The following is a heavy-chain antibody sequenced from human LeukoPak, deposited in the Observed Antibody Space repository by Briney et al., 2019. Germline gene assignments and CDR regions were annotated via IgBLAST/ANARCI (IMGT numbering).Heavy chain of an antibody. CDR1: GGSISSGGYY. Sequence: PSETLSLTCTVSGGSISSGGYYWSWIRQHPGKGLEWIGYIYYSGSTYYNPSLKSRVTISVDTSKNQFSLKLSSVTAADTAVYYCARRIDYYDSSGYSYFDHWGQGTLVTVSS. V-gene: IGHV4-31*03. J-gene: IGHJ4*02. D-gene: IGHD3-22*01. CDR2: IYYSGST. CDR3: ARRIDYYDSSGYSYFDH.